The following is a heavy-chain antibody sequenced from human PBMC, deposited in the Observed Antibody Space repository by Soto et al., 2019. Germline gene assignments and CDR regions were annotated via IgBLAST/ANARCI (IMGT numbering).Heavy chain of an antibody. CDR3: ARDSERGFKGGYYSDYYYYGMDV. D-gene: IGHD3-3*01. V-gene: IGHV4-38-2*02. Sequence: XATLSLTCAVCGYSISSGYYWGWIRQPPGKGLEWIGSIYHSGSTYYNPSLKSRVTISVDTSKNQFSLKLSSVTAADTAVYYCARDSERGFKGGYYSDYYYYGMDVWGQGTTVTVSS. CDR1: GYSISSGYY. CDR2: IYHSGST. J-gene: IGHJ6*02.